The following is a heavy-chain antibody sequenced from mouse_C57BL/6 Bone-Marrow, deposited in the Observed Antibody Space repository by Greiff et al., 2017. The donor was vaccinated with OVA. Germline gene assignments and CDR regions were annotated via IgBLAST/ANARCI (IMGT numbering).Heavy chain of an antibody. CDR2: ISNGGGST. V-gene: IGHV5-12*01. CDR1: GFTFSDYY. Sequence: EVQVVESGGGLVQPGGSLKLSCAASGFTFSDYYMYWVRQTPEKRLEWVAYISNGGGSTYYPDTVKGRFTISRDNAKNTLYLQMSRLKSEDTAMYYCARDGGTGAYWGQGTLVTVSA. J-gene: IGHJ3*01. D-gene: IGHD2-3*01. CDR3: ARDGGTGAY.